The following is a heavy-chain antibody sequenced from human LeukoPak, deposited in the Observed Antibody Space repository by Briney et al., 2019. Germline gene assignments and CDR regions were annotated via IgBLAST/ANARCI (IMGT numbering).Heavy chain of an antibody. CDR1: GGSISSYY. V-gene: IGHV4-59*12. D-gene: IGHD6-6*01. CDR3: AKDLRRASFYSSSAEFAY. J-gene: IGHJ4*02. CDR2: IYYSGST. Sequence: SETLSLTCTVSGGSISSYYWSWIRQPPGKGLEWIGYIYYSGSTKYNPSLKSRVTISVDTSKNQFSLKLSSVTAADTAVYYCAKDLRRASFYSSSAEFAYWGQGTLVTVSS.